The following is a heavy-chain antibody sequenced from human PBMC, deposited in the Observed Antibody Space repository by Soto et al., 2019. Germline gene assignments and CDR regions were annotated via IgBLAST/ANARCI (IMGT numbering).Heavy chain of an antibody. D-gene: IGHD2-2*01. Sequence: QVQLVQSGAEVKKPGSSVKVSCKASGGTFSSYAISWVRQAPGQGLEWMGGIIPIFGTANYAQKFQGRVTITADESTSTAYMELSSLRSEDTAVYYCARGEEPDIVLVPAAPAPTNYYGMDVWGQGTTVTVSS. V-gene: IGHV1-69*12. CDR1: GGTFSSYA. J-gene: IGHJ6*02. CDR3: ARGEEPDIVLVPAAPAPTNYYGMDV. CDR2: IIPIFGTA.